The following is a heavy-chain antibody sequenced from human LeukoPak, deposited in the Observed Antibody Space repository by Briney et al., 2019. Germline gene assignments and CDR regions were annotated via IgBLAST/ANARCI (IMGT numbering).Heavy chain of an antibody. V-gene: IGHV4-4*02. CDR2: IYHNGST. Sequence: SETLSLTCAVSGGSISSSNWWSWVRQPPGKGLEWIGEIYHNGSTNYNPSLKSRVTISVDTSKNQFSLKLSSVTAADTAVYYCARGYCSGGSCSLRWFDPWGQGTLVTVSS. CDR3: ARGYCSGGSCSLRWFDP. D-gene: IGHD2-15*01. J-gene: IGHJ5*02. CDR1: GGSISSSNW.